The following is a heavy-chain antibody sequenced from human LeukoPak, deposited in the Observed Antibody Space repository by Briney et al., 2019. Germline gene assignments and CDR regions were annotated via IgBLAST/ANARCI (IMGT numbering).Heavy chain of an antibody. D-gene: IGHD6-13*01. Sequence: GGSLRLSCAASGFTFSSYSMNWVRQAPGKGLEWVSYISSSSSTIYYADSVKGRFTISRDNAKNSLYLQMNGLRAEDTAVYYCARGGQAYSSSWYPSDYWGQGTLVTVSS. V-gene: IGHV3-48*01. CDR2: ISSSSSTI. CDR1: GFTFSSYS. J-gene: IGHJ4*02. CDR3: ARGGQAYSSSWYPSDY.